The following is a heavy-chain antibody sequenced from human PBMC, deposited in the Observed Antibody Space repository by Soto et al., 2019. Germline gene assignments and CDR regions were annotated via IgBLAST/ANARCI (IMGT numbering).Heavy chain of an antibody. CDR3: TTPRGSGSYSAFDI. J-gene: IGHJ3*02. D-gene: IGHD1-26*01. V-gene: IGHV3-72*01. Sequence: EVQLVESGGGLVQPGGSLRLSCAVSGFTFSDHYMDLVRQAPGKGLEWIGRTGNKANNSVTKYAASVQGRFTVSRDDSKDSLYLQMNSLKTEDTAVYYCTTPRGSGSYSAFDIWGQGTKVTVSS. CDR2: TGNKANNSVT. CDR1: GFTFSDHY.